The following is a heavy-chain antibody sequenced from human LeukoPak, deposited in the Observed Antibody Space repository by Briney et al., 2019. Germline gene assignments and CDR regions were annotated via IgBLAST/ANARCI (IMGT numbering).Heavy chain of an antibody. Sequence: GGSLRLSCAASGFSLSDYWMHWIRQAPGKGLEWVSVIYGGGSTYYADSVKGRFTISRDTPKNTLYLQMNSLRVEDTAVYYCASWPVGWYGEDSWGQGTLVTVSS. D-gene: IGHD6-19*01. CDR2: IYGGGST. CDR3: ASWPVGWYGEDS. V-gene: IGHV3-53*01. J-gene: IGHJ4*02. CDR1: GFSLSDYW.